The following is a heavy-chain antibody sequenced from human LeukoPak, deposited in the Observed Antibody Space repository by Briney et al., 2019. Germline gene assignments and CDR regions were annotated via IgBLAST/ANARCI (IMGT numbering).Heavy chain of an antibody. D-gene: IGHD1-26*01. Sequence: GSSVKVSCKASGGTFSSYAISWVRQAPGQGLEWMGGIIPIFGTANYAQEFQGRVTITADESTSTAYMELSSLRSEDTAVYYCARIPVPEWELLPESDYWGQGTLVTVSS. V-gene: IGHV1-69*01. J-gene: IGHJ4*02. CDR3: ARIPVPEWELLPESDY. CDR1: GGTFSSYA. CDR2: IIPIFGTA.